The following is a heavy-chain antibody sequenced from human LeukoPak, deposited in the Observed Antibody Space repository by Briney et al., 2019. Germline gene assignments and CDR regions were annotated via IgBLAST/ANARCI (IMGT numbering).Heavy chain of an antibody. J-gene: IGHJ5*02. CDR3: ARGHCSSTSCYDWFGT. CDR2: INHSGST. D-gene: IGHD2-2*01. Sequence: PSETLSLTCAVYGGSFSGYYWSWIRQPPGKGLEWIGEINHSGSTNYNPSLKSRVTISVDTSKNQFSLKLSSVTAADAAVYYCARGHCSSTSCYDWFGTWGQGTLVTVSS. CDR1: GGSFSGYY. V-gene: IGHV4-34*01.